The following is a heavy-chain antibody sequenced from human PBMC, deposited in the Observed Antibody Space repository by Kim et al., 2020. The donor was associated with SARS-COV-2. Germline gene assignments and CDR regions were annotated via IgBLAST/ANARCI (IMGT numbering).Heavy chain of an antibody. V-gene: IGHV3-49*04. CDR3: TRDQAVYCSSTSCYIWSGYRYYYYMDV. Sequence: GGSLRLSCTASGFTFGDYAMSWVRQAPGKGLEWVGFIRSKAYGGTTEYAASVKGRFTISRDDSKSIAYLQMNSLKTEDTAVYYCTRDQAVYCSSTSCYIWSGYRYYYYMDVWGQGTTVTVSS. D-gene: IGHD2-2*02. J-gene: IGHJ6*03. CDR1: GFTFGDYA. CDR2: IRSKAYGGTT.